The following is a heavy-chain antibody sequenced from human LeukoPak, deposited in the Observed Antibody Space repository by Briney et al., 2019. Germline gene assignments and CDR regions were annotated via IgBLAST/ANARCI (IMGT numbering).Heavy chain of an antibody. CDR2: IIPILGIA. Sequence: SVKVSCKASGGTFSSYAISWVRQAPGQGLEWMGRIIPILGIANYAQKFQGRVTITADESTSTAYMELSSLRSEDTAVYYCARRRYGCSGGSCYSVLVKSRLLVDYYYMDVWGKGTTVTVSS. V-gene: IGHV1-69*04. J-gene: IGHJ6*03. D-gene: IGHD2-15*01. CDR1: GGTFSSYA. CDR3: ARRRYGCSGGSCYSVLVKSRLLVDYYYMDV.